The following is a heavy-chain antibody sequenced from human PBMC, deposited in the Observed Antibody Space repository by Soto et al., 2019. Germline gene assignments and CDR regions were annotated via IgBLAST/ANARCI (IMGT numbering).Heavy chain of an antibody. CDR1: GGSVSSGSYY. J-gene: IGHJ3*02. CDR3: AREGVAATQDAFDI. Sequence: SETLSLTCTVSGGSVSSGSYYWSWIRQPPGKGLEWIGYIYYSGSTNYNPSLKSRVTISVDTSKNQFSLKLSSVTAADTAVYYCAREGVAATQDAFDIWGQGTMVTVSS. CDR2: IYYSGST. V-gene: IGHV4-61*01. D-gene: IGHD2-15*01.